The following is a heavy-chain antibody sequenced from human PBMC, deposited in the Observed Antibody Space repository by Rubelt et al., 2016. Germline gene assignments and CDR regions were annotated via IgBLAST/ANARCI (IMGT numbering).Heavy chain of an antibody. CDR2: LNHRGSP. CDR3: ARGWGSGAYWYFDL. V-gene: IGHV4-38-2*02. CDR1: GYSISSGYY. Sequence: QVQLQESGPGLVKPSETLSLTCTVSGYSISSGYYWGWIRHPPGKGLEWIGALNHRGSPNYKPSLKSRVTISVDTSKNQFSLKLSAVTAADTAVYYCARGWGSGAYWYFDLWGRGTLVTVSS. D-gene: IGHD7-27*01. J-gene: IGHJ2*01.